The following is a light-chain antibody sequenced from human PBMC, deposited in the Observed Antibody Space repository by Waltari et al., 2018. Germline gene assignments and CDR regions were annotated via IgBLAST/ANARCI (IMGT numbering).Light chain of an antibody. J-gene: IGKJ5*01. Sequence: DIQMTQSPSSLSASAGDRVSITCQASQDISNDLNWYQQKPGKAPKLLVYDVSYLETGVPSRFSGSGFGTDFTFTINSLQPEDIATYYCQQYDHLPITFGQGTRLEIK. V-gene: IGKV1-33*01. CDR1: QDISND. CDR3: QQYDHLPIT. CDR2: DVS.